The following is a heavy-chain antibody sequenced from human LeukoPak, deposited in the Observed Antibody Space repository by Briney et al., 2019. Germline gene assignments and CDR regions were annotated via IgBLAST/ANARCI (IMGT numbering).Heavy chain of an antibody. CDR2: ISGSGGST. Sequence: QTGGSLRLSCAASGFTFSGYAMNWVRQAPGKGLEWVSAISGSGGSTYYADSVKGRFTISRDNSKNALHLQMNSLRAEDTAVYYCARDRAVTTLSYYYYGMDVWGQGTTVTVSS. V-gene: IGHV3-23*01. CDR3: ARDRAVTTLSYYYYGMDV. D-gene: IGHD4-11*01. CDR1: GFTFSGYA. J-gene: IGHJ6*02.